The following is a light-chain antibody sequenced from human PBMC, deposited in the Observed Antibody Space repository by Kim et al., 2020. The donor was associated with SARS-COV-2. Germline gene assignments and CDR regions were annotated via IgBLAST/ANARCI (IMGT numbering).Light chain of an antibody. Sequence: SYELTQPPSVSVPPGQTASITCSGDKLGHKYTCWYQQKPGQSPVVVIYQDTKRPSGIPERFSGSNSGNTATLTISGTQAMDEADYYCQTWDSSTVVFGGGTQLTVL. J-gene: IGLJ2*01. CDR2: QDT. CDR3: QTWDSSTVV. V-gene: IGLV3-1*01. CDR1: KLGHKY.